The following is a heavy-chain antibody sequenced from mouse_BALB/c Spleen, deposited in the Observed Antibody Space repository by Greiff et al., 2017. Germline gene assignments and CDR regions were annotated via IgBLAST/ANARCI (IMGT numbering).Heavy chain of an antibody. D-gene: IGHD2-4*01. CDR2: IRNIANGYTT. CDR1: GFTFTDYY. CDR3: ARDPAIYYDYDGYAMDY. J-gene: IGHJ4*01. Sequence: EVQGVDSGGGLVQPGGSLRLSCATSGFTFTDYYMSWVRQPPGKALEWLGFIRNIANGYTTEYSASLKGRFTISRDNSQSILYLQMNTLRAEDSATYYCARDPAIYYDYDGYAMDYWGQGTSVTVSS. V-gene: IGHV7-3*02.